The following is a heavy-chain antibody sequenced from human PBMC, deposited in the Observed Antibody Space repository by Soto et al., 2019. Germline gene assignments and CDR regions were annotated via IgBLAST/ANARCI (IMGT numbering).Heavy chain of an antibody. CDR3: ARDPGTTPYYYYAMAV. Sequence: QVHLVQSGAEVKKPGASVKVSCKASGYTFTAYGMHWVRQAPGQGLEWMGWIDTGNGHSKYSQKFQGRVTIIRDTSANTAYMELSNLRSEDTAVYYCARDPGTTPYYYYAMAVWGLGTTVTVSS. V-gene: IGHV1-3*04. D-gene: IGHD4-17*01. CDR2: IDTGNGHS. J-gene: IGHJ6*02. CDR1: GYTFTAYG.